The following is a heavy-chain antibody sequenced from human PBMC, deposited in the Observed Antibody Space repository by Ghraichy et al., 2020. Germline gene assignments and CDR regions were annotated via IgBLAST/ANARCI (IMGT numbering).Heavy chain of an antibody. CDR1: GFNLGVYT. V-gene: IGHV3-21*01. CDR3: VRADGSGSFYY. CDR2: ISSDSFYI. Sequence: GVLNISCATSGFNLGVYTMNWLRWAPNKGLEWVASISSDSFYIYYADSVRGRFTISRDNAMNSIYLQMNSLRVEDTAMYYCVRADGSGSFYYWGQGTLVTVSS. J-gene: IGHJ4*02. D-gene: IGHD3-10*01.